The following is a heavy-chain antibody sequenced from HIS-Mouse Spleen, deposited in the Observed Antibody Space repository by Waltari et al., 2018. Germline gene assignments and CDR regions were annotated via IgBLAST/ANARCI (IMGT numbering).Heavy chain of an antibody. V-gene: IGHV4-39*07. CDR3: AREIPYSSSWYDWYFDL. CDR2: IYYSGST. D-gene: IGHD6-13*01. CDR1: GCSSSSSRYY. J-gene: IGHJ2*01. Sequence: QLQLQESGPGLVKPSETLSLTCTVPGCSSSSSRYYWGWIRQPPGKGLEWIGSIYYSGSTYYNPSLKSRVTISVDTSKNQFSLKLSSVTAADTAVYYCAREIPYSSSWYDWYFDLWGRGTLVTVSS.